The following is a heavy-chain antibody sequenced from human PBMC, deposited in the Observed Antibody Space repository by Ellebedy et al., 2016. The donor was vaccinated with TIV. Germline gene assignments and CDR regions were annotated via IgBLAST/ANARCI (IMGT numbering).Heavy chain of an antibody. D-gene: IGHD6-19*01. V-gene: IGHV3-23*01. J-gene: IGHJ4*02. CDR2: ISGSGGST. CDR3: AKPWWRIAVAGAEKH. CDR1: GFTFSSYA. Sequence: GESLKISXAASGFTFSSYAMSWVRQAPGTGLEWVSAISGSGGSTYYADSVKGRFTISRDNSKNTLYLQMNSLRAEDTAVYYCAKPWWRIAVAGAEKHWGQGTLVTVSS.